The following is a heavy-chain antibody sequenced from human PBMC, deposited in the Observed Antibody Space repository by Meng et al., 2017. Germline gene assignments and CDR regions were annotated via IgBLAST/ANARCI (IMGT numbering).Heavy chain of an antibody. D-gene: IGHD6-13*01. CDR2: INHSGST. CDR3: ARGPLVHQYFDY. J-gene: IGHJ4*02. Sequence: QGQLPQWGAGLLKPSDTLSLTCAVYGGSFSGYYWSWIRQPPGKGLEWIGEINHSGSTNYNPSLKSRVTISVDTSKNQFSLKLSSVTAADTAVYYCARGPLVHQYFDYWGQGTLVTVSS. V-gene: IGHV4-34*01. CDR1: GGSFSGYY.